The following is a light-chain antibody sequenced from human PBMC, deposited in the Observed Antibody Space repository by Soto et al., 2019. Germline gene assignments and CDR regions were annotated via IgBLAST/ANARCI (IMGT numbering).Light chain of an antibody. CDR1: QSISSW. J-gene: IGKJ4*01. CDR2: DAS. Sequence: DIQMTQSPSTLSASVGYRFTITCRASQSISSWLAWYQQKPGKAPKLLIFDASSLESGTPSRFSGRRSGTQFTLTIKGLQPDDFATYYCQQYDNYKPLTFGGGTTGDIK. V-gene: IGKV1-5*01. CDR3: QQYDNYKPLT.